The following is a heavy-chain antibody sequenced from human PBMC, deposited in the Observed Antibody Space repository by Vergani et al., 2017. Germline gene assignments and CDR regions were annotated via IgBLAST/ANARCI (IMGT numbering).Heavy chain of an antibody. CDR3: ARALLYDYVWGSYRYDAFDI. D-gene: IGHD3-16*02. CDR2: ISYDGSNK. CDR1: GFTFSSYA. Sequence: QVQLVESGGGVVQPGRSLRLSCAASGFTFSSYAMHWVRQAPGKGLEWVAVISYDGSNKYYADSVKGRFTISRDNSKNTLYLQMTSLRADDTVVYYCARALLYDYVWGSYRYDAFDIWGQGTMVTVSS. J-gene: IGHJ3*02. V-gene: IGHV3-30*01.